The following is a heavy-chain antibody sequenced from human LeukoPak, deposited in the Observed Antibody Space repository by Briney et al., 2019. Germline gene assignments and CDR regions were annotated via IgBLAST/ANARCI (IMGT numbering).Heavy chain of an antibody. V-gene: IGHV4-38-2*02. J-gene: IGHJ5*02. CDR3: ARGQQWLLGHVDP. D-gene: IGHD6-19*01. CDR2: IYHSGST. Sequence: PSETLSLTCTVSGYSISSGYYWGWIRQPPGKRLEWIGSIYHSGSTYYNPSLRSRVTISVDTSKNQFSLNLSSVTAADTAVYYCARGQQWLLGHVDPWGQGTLVTVSS. CDR1: GYSISSGYY.